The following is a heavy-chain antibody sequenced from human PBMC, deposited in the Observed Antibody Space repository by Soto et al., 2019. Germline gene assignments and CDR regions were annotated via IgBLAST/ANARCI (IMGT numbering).Heavy chain of an antibody. V-gene: IGHV1-69*13. Sequence: SVKVSCKASGGTFSSYAISWVRQAPGQGLEWMGGIIPIFGTANYAQKFQGRVTITADESTSTAYMELSSLRSEDTAVYYCARSLPRAYYYDSSGRPSYYYYYGMDVWGQGTTVTAP. J-gene: IGHJ6*02. D-gene: IGHD3-22*01. CDR3: ARSLPRAYYYDSSGRPSYYYYYGMDV. CDR2: IIPIFGTA. CDR1: GGTFSSYA.